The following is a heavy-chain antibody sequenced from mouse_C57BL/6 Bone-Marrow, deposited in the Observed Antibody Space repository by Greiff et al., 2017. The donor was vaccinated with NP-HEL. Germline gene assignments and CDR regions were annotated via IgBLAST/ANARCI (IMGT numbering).Heavy chain of an antibody. CDR2: IWSDGST. CDR3: ARHTRFITTVPYAMDY. Sequence: VQLVESGPGLVAPSQSLSITCTVSGFSLTSYGVHWVRQPPGKGLEWLVVIWSDGSTTYNSALKSRLSISKDNSKSQVFLKMNSLQTDDTAMYYCARHTRFITTVPYAMDYWGQGTSVTVSS. CDR1: GFSLTSYG. V-gene: IGHV2-6-1*01. D-gene: IGHD1-1*01. J-gene: IGHJ4*01.